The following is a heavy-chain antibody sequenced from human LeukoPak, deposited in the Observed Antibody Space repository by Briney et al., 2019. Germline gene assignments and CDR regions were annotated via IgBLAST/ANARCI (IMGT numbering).Heavy chain of an antibody. Sequence: SETLSLTCTVSGGSISSSSYYWGWIRQPPGKGLEWIGSIYYSGSTYYNPSLKSRVTISVDTSKNQFSLKLSSVTAADTAVYYCARLSGSSGYYADYWGQGTLVTVSS. CDR1: GGSISSSSYY. V-gene: IGHV4-39*01. J-gene: IGHJ4*02. D-gene: IGHD3-22*01. CDR2: IYYSGST. CDR3: ARLSGSSGYYADY.